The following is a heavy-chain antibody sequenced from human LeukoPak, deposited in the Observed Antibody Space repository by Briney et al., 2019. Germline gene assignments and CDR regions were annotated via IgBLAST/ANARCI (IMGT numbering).Heavy chain of an antibody. J-gene: IGHJ4*02. Sequence: TLSLTRPVSGGSISKYYWSWIRPPPGKGLAWIGHIYSSGGTTYSPSLKRLVIMSADTSKIQFSLKVTSVTAADAAVYYCARNRSEGPYPLDSWGQGALVAVSS. CDR3: ARNRSEGPYPLDS. CDR1: GGSISKYY. D-gene: IGHD2-2*02. V-gene: IGHV4-59*08. CDR2: IYSSGGT.